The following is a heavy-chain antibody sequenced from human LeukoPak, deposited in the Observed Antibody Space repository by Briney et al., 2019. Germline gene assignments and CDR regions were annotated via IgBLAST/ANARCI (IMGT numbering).Heavy chain of an antibody. CDR1: GFTFSSYA. V-gene: IGHV3-23*01. CDR2: ISGTGGST. Sequence: GGSLRLSCAASGFTFSSYAMTWVRQAPGRGLEWVSTISGTGGSTYYADSVKGRFTISRDNSKNTLYLQMNSLRAEDTAVYDCAKQSYSSAGGPYWGQGTLVTVSS. J-gene: IGHJ4*02. D-gene: IGHD6-19*01. CDR3: AKQSYSSAGGPY.